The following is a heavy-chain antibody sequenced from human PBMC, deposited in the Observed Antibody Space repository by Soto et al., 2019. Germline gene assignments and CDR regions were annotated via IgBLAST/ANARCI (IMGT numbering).Heavy chain of an antibody. V-gene: IGHV3-48*01. Sequence: VGSLRLSCTVSGFTFTDYSLNWVRQAPGKGLEWLSYISASRTTIYYADSVKGRFTISRDNSKNTLYLQMNSLRAEDTAVYYCAKDPTARFLGPFDYWGQGTLVTVSS. J-gene: IGHJ4*02. CDR1: GFTFTDYS. CDR3: AKDPTARFLGPFDY. D-gene: IGHD3-3*01. CDR2: ISASRTTI.